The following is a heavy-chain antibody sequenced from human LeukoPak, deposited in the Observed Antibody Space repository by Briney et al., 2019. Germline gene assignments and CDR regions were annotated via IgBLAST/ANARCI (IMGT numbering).Heavy chain of an antibody. CDR3: ARDCSSTNCYRGGFDP. J-gene: IGHJ5*02. Sequence: GGSLRLSCAASGFTFSSYWMSWVRQAPGKGLEWVANLKQDGSEKYYVDSVKGRFTISRDNAKNSLYLQMNSLRVEDTAVYYCARDCSSTNCYRGGFDPWGQGTLVTVSS. CDR2: LKQDGSEK. CDR1: GFTFSSYW. V-gene: IGHV3-7*01. D-gene: IGHD2-2*01.